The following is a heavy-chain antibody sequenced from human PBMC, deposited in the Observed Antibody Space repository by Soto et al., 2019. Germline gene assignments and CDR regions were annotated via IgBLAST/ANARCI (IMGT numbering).Heavy chain of an antibody. V-gene: IGHV1-18*01. CDR1: GYTFTSYG. CDR3: ARDHDYSNYGNWWFDP. D-gene: IGHD4-4*01. Sequence: GASVKVSCKASGYTFTSYGISWVRQAPGQGLEWMGWISAYNGNTNYAQKLQGRVTMTTDTSTSTAYMELRSLRSDDTAVYYCARDHDYSNYGNWWFDPWGQGTLVTVSS. J-gene: IGHJ5*02. CDR2: ISAYNGNT.